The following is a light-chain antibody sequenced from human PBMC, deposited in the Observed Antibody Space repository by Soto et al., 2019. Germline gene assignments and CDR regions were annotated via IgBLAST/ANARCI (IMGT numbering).Light chain of an antibody. CDR1: QRVASD. CDR2: DAP. CDR3: QQYLNSPRT. J-gene: IGKJ1*01. Sequence: VLTQSPGTLSLSPGEGATLSCRASQRVASDLAWYLQKPGQPPRLLIYDAPIRATGIPDRISGSGSERDFTLTISRLEPEDAAVYYCQQYLNSPRTFGQGTKVDIK. V-gene: IGKV3-20*01.